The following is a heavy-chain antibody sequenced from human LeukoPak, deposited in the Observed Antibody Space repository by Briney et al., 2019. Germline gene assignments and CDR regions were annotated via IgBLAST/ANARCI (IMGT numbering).Heavy chain of an antibody. V-gene: IGHV3-9*01. J-gene: IGHJ4*02. D-gene: IGHD4-17*01. CDR2: ISWNSGSI. Sequence: PGGSLRLSCAASGFTFDDYAMHWVRQAPGKGLEWVSGISWNSGSIGYADSVKGRFTISRDNAKNSLYLQMNSLRAEDTALYYCAKDLETTTVTTTALDYWGQGTLVTVSS. CDR3: AKDLETTTVTTTALDY. CDR1: GFTFDDYA.